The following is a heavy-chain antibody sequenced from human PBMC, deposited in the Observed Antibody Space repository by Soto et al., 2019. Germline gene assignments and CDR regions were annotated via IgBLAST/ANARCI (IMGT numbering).Heavy chain of an antibody. V-gene: IGHV5-51*01. CDR2: IYPGDSDT. D-gene: IGHD1-26*01. Sequence: PGESLKISCKGSGYSFTSYWIGWVRQRPGKGLEWMGIIYPGDSDTRYSPSFQGQVTISADKSISTAYLQWSSLKASDTAMYYCARSRSFGYYYYGMDVWGQGTTVTVSS. CDR3: ARSRSFGYYYYGMDV. CDR1: GYSFTSYW. J-gene: IGHJ6*02.